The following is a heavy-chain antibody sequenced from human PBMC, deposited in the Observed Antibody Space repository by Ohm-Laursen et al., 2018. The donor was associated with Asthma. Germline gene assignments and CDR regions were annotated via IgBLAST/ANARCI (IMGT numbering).Heavy chain of an antibody. Sequence: SLRLSCAASGFTFSSYAMSWVRQAPGKGLEWVSAISGSGGSTYYADSVKGRFTISRDNSKNTLYLQMNSLRAEDTAVFYCAKAKDDYYYYGTDVWGQGTTVTVSS. V-gene: IGHV3-23*01. J-gene: IGHJ6*02. CDR2: ISGSGGST. CDR1: GFTFSSYA. CDR3: AKAKDDYYYYGTDV.